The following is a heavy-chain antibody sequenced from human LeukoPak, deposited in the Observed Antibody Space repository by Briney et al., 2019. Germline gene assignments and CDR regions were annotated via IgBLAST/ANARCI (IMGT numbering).Heavy chain of an antibody. Sequence: GGSLRLSCAASGFTFSSYEMNWVRQAPGKGLEWVSYISSSGSTIYYADSVKGRFTISRDNAKNSLYLQMNSLRAEDTAVYYCARTPPRGAANAFDIWGQGTMVTVSS. CDR1: GFTFSSYE. CDR3: ARTPPRGAANAFDI. J-gene: IGHJ3*02. CDR2: ISSSGSTI. V-gene: IGHV3-48*03.